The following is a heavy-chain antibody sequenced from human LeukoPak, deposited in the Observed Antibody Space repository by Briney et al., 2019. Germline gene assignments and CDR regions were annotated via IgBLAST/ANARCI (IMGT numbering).Heavy chain of an antibody. CDR2: IYYSGST. Sequence: SETLSLTCAVSGGSISSSNYYWGWIRQSPGKGLEWIGSIYYSGSTYYNPSLKSRVTISVDTSKNQFSLKLSSVSAADTAVYYCARKYYYGSGFDPWGQGTLVTVSS. CDR3: ARKYYYGSGFDP. CDR1: GGSISSSNYY. J-gene: IGHJ5*02. D-gene: IGHD3-10*01. V-gene: IGHV4-39*07.